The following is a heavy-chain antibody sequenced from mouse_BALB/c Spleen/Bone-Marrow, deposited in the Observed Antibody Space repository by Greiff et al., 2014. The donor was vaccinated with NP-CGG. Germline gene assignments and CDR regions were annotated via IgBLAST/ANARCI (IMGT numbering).Heavy chain of an antibody. CDR3: ASDYDYFDY. J-gene: IGHJ2*01. Sequence: EVMLVESGGGLVQPGGSRKLSCAASGFTFSSFGTHWVRQAPEKGLEWVAYISSGSSTIYYADTVKGRFTISRDNPKNTLFLQMTSLRSEDTAMYYCASDYDYFDYWGQGTTLTVSS. CDR2: ISSGSSTI. V-gene: IGHV5-17*02. D-gene: IGHD2-4*01. CDR1: GFTFSSFG.